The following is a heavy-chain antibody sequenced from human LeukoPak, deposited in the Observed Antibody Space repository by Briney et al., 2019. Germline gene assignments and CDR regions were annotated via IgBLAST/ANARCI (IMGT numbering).Heavy chain of an antibody. J-gene: IGHJ4*02. CDR1: GGTFSSYA. Sequence: GASVKVSCKASGGTFSSYAISWVRQAPGQGLEWMGGIIPIFGTANYAQKFQGRVTMTRDTSTSTVYMELSSLRSEDTAVYYCARAIHCSGGSCYYLDDYWGQGTLVTVSS. CDR2: IIPIFGTA. V-gene: IGHV1-69*05. CDR3: ARAIHCSGGSCYYLDDY. D-gene: IGHD2-15*01.